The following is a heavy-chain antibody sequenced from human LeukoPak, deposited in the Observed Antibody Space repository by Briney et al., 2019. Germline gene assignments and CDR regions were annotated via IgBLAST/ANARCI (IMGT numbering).Heavy chain of an antibody. V-gene: IGHV1-2*02. CDR1: GYTLTGYY. J-gene: IGHJ4*02. CDR3: ARQKELGINDY. CDR2: INPNNGGT. D-gene: IGHD7-27*01. Sequence: ASVKVSCKASGYTLTGYYMHWVRQAPGQGLEWMGWINPNNGGTNYAQRFQGRVTMTRDTSISTVYMEMSKLRFDDTAVYYCARQKELGINDYWGQGTQVTVSS.